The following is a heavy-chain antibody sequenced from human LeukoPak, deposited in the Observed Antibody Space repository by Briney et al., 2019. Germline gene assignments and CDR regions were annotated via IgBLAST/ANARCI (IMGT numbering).Heavy chain of an antibody. D-gene: IGHD5-12*01. CDR1: GFTFSSYA. CDR2: ISGSGGST. J-gene: IGHJ4*02. CDR3: AKDHVATIYLFDY. Sequence: GGSLRLSCAASGFTFSSYAMSWVRQAPGKGLEWVSAISGSGGSTYYADSVKGGFTISRDNSKNTLYLQMNSLRAEDTAVYYCAKDHVATIYLFDYWGQGTLVTVSS. V-gene: IGHV3-23*01.